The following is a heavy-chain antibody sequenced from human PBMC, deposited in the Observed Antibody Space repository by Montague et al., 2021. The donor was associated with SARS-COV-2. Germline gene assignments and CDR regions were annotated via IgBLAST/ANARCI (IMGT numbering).Heavy chain of an antibody. D-gene: IGHD3-10*01. V-gene: IGHV3-33*06. CDR2: TWYDGSNK. CDR1: GFSFSSYG. J-gene: IGHJ6*02. CDR3: AKDHQNYYGSGSYYNYYYNGMDV. Sequence: SLRLSCAASGFSFSSYGMHWVRQAPGKGLEWVAATWYDGSNKYYADSVKGRFTISRDNSKETLSLQMSSLRAEDTAVYYCAKDHQNYYGSGSYYNYYYNGMDVWGQGTTVTVSS.